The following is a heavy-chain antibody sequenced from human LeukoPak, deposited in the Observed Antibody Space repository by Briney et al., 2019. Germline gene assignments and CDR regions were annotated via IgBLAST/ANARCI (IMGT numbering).Heavy chain of an antibody. J-gene: IGHJ4*02. Sequence: GGSLRLSCAASGFTFSSYAMSWVRQAPGKGLEWVSAISGSGGSTYYADSVKGRFTISRDNSKNALYLQMNSLRAEDTAVYYCARGADYYDSSGYYSFDYWGQGTLVTVSS. CDR3: ARGADYYDSSGYYSFDY. V-gene: IGHV3-23*01. D-gene: IGHD3-22*01. CDR2: ISGSGGST. CDR1: GFTFSSYA.